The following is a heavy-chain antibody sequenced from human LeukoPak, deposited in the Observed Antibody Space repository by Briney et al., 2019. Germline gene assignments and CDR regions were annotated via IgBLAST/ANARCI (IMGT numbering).Heavy chain of an antibody. CDR1: GGSVSNYY. D-gene: IGHD6-13*01. Sequence: SETLSLTCTVSGGSVSNYYWSWIRQSPGKGLEWIGRISTSGTTNCNPSLKSRVTISVDTSKNQFSLKLSSVTAADTAVYYCARAAYSSSSTYWFDPWGQGTLVTVSS. J-gene: IGHJ5*02. CDR2: ISTSGTT. CDR3: ARAAYSSSSTYWFDP. V-gene: IGHV4-4*08.